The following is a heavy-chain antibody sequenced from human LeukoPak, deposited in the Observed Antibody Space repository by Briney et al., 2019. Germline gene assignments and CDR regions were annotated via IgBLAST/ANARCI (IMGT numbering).Heavy chain of an antibody. D-gene: IGHD1-26*01. J-gene: IGHJ4*02. CDR3: ARSLNSGSYSWRANFDY. CDR1: GYSISSGYY. Sequence: PSETLSLTCTVSGYSISSGYYWGWIRQPPGKGLEWTGSIYHSGRTFYNPSLKSRVTISVDTSRNQFSLKLSSVTAADTAVYYCARSLNSGSYSWRANFDYWGQGTLVTVSS. V-gene: IGHV4-38-2*02. CDR2: IYHSGRT.